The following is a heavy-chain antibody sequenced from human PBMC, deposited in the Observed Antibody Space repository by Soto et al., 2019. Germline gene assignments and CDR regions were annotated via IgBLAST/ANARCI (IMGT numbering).Heavy chain of an antibody. Sequence: SETLSLTCTVSGGSISSGGYYWSWIRQHPGKGLEWIGYIYYSGSTYYNPSLKSRVTISVDTSKNQVSLKLSSVTAADTVVYYCARDYSNSLYYYYGMDVWGQGTTVTVSS. CDR1: GGSISSGGYY. CDR3: ARDYSNSLYYYYGMDV. J-gene: IGHJ6*02. D-gene: IGHD4-4*01. V-gene: IGHV4-31*03. CDR2: IYYSGST.